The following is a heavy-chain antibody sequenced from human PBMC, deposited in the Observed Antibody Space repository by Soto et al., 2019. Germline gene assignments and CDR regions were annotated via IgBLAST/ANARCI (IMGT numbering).Heavy chain of an antibody. CDR2: IDPSDSYT. J-gene: IGHJ4*02. CDR1: VYSFTSYW. V-gene: IGHV5-10-1*01. D-gene: IGHD5-12*01. CDR3: ARREAYSGYDGDFDY. Sequence: GECLKISCMGSVYSFTSYWISWVRQMPEKGLEWMGRIDPSDSYTNYSPSFQGHVTISADKSISTAYLQWSSLKASDTAMYYCARREAYSGYDGDFDYWGQGTLVTVSS.